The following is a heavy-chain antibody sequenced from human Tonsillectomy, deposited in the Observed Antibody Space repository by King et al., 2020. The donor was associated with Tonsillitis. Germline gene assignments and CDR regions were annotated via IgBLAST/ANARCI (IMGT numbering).Heavy chain of an antibody. J-gene: IGHJ4*02. CDR3: ASEIAYFDY. D-gene: IGHD2-21*01. V-gene: IGHV4-34*01. CDR1: GGSFSDYY. CDR2: INHSGNS. Sequence: VQLQQWGTGLLKPSETLSLTCAVYGGSFSDYYWTWICQPPGKGLEWIGEINHSGNSDYNPSIKSRVTISIDTSKNLFSLRLSSVTAADTAVYYCASEIAYFDYWGQGTLVTVSS.